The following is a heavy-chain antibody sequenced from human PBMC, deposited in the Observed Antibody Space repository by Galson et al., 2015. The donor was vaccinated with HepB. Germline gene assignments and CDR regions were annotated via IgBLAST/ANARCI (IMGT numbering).Heavy chain of an antibody. CDR2: ISYDGSNK. Sequence: LRLSCAASGFTFSSYAMHWVRQAPGKGLEWVAVISYDGSNKYYADSVKGRFTISRDNSKNTLYLQMNSLRAEDTAVYYCAREARILWFGELPRARLDYYGMDVWGQGTTVTVSS. D-gene: IGHD3-10*01. CDR3: AREARILWFGELPRARLDYYGMDV. J-gene: IGHJ6*02. CDR1: GFTFSSYA. V-gene: IGHV3-30*04.